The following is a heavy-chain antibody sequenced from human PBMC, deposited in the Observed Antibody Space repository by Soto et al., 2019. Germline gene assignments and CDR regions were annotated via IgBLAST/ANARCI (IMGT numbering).Heavy chain of an antibody. Sequence: VQLLESGGGLIQPGGSLRLSCAASGFTFSYGIHWLRQAPGKGLEWVAYISYDSSNKFYGDSVKGRFTISRDNSKNTQYLQMSSLRAEDTAVYYCAKLVIGYCSGNTCDGYWGQGTLVAVSS. D-gene: IGHD2-15*01. CDR1: GFTFSYG. V-gene: IGHV3-30*18. J-gene: IGHJ4*02. CDR2: ISYDSSNK. CDR3: AKLVIGYCSGNTCDGY.